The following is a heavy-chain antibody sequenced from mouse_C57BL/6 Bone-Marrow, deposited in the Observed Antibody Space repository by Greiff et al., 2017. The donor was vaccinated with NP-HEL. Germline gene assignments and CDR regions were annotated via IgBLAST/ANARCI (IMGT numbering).Heavy chain of an antibody. Sequence: QVQLKESGPGLVAPSQSLSIPCTVSGFSFTSYAISRVRQPPGKGLEWLGGIWTGGGTKYNSAFKSRLSISKDNSKIQVFLKMNSLQTDDTARYDCAREDYSYGCYFDYWGQGTTLTVSS. J-gene: IGHJ2*01. CDR2: IWTGGGT. CDR3: AREDYSYGCYFDY. V-gene: IGHV2-9-1*01. D-gene: IGHD1-1*01. CDR1: GFSFTSYA.